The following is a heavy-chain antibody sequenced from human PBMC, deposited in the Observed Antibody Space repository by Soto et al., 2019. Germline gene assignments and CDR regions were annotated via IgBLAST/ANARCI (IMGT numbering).Heavy chain of an antibody. CDR2: ISSSGSTI. Sequence: GGSLRLSCAASGFTFSDYYMSWIRQAPGKGLEWVSYISSSGSTIYYADPVKGRFTISRDNAKNSLYLQMNSLRAEDTAVYYCARVGYSSSWYGNAFDIWGQGTMVTVSS. V-gene: IGHV3-11*01. J-gene: IGHJ3*02. CDR3: ARVGYSSSWYGNAFDI. CDR1: GFTFSDYY. D-gene: IGHD6-13*01.